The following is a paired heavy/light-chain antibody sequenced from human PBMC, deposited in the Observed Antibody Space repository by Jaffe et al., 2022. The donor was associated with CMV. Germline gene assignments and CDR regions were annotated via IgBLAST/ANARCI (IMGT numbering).Light chain of an antibody. CDR2: DAS. CDR1: QDISNY. J-gene: IGKJ1*01. Sequence: DIQMTQSPSSLSASVGDRVTITCQASQDISNYLNWYQQKPGKAPKLLIYDASNLEAGVPSRFSGSGSGTDFTFTISSLQPEDIATYYCQQYENLRTFGQGTKVEIK. V-gene: IGKV1-33*01. CDR3: QQYENLRT.
Heavy chain of an antibody. J-gene: IGHJ5*02. Sequence: EVQLLESGGGLVQPGGSLRLSCAASGFTFSSYAMNWVRQAPGKGLEWVSTIGGGGGSTYYADSVKGRFTISRDNSKNTLYLQMNSLRAGDTAVYYCAKDRGYSSSSGFRTWFDPWGQGTLVTVSS. CDR3: AKDRGYSSSSGFRTWFDP. V-gene: IGHV3-23*01. CDR1: GFTFSSYA. D-gene: IGHD6-6*01. CDR2: IGGGGGST.